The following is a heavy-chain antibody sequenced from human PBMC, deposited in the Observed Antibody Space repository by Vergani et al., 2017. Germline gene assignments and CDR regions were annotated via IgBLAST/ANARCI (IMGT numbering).Heavy chain of an antibody. D-gene: IGHD3-22*01. CDR1: GYSFTNYW. CDR3: ARLYGRDSNGSKYFDY. CDR2: IHPADSDN. Sequence: EVQLVQSGAEVKQPGASLKISCQISGYSFTNYWIGWVRQMPGKGLEWMGIIHPADSDNRYSPSFQGQVTISVDNSISTAYLQRSSLRASDSAMSYCARLYGRDSNGSKYFDYWGQGTLVTVSS. J-gene: IGHJ4*02. V-gene: IGHV5-51*01.